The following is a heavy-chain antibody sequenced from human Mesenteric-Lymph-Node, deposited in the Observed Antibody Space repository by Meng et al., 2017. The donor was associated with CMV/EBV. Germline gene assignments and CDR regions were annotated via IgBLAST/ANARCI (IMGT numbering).Heavy chain of an antibody. D-gene: IGHD6-6*01. CDR2: IYYSGST. J-gene: IGHJ4*02. CDR1: GGSISSYY. V-gene: IGHV4-59*01. CDR3: ASSSIAARPGQFDY. Sequence: GSLRLSCTVSGGSISSYYWSWNRQPPGKGLEWIGYIYYSGSTNYNPSLKSRVTISVDTSKNQFSLKLSSVTAADTAVYYCASSSIAARPGQFDYWGQGTLVTVSS.